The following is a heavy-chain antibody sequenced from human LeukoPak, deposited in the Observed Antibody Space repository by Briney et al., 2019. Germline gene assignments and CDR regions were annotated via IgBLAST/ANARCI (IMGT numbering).Heavy chain of an antibody. V-gene: IGHV3-11*04. CDR1: GFSVSTYS. J-gene: IGHJ5*02. CDR3: VREESLPGDIPDL. CDR2: IGSCGSDI. Sequence: GGSLRLPCAASGFSVSTYSMSWVGQAPGKGLEGVSYIGSCGSDIYYAPVLKGPFNISRDNAQHSLYLQMDSLKAQGTAVFFWVREESLPGDIPDLWGQGTLVTVP. D-gene: IGHD2-2*02.